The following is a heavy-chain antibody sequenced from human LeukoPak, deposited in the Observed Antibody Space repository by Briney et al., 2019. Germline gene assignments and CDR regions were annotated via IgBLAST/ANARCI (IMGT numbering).Heavy chain of an antibody. CDR2: IYPGGSDT. Sequence: GESLKISCKGSGYSFTSYWIGWVRQMPGKGLEWMGIIYPGGSDTRYSPSFQGQVTISADKSISTAYLQWSSLKASDTAMYYCARRAYDSSAVEDYWGQGTLVTVSS. J-gene: IGHJ4*02. CDR3: ARRAYDSSAVEDY. CDR1: GYSFTSYW. D-gene: IGHD3-22*01. V-gene: IGHV5-51*01.